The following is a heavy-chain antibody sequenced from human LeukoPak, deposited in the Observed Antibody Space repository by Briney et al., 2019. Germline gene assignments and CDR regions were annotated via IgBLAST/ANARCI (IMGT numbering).Heavy chain of an antibody. CDR3: ARGKRGYSSSWYDY. CDR1: GVSITDYY. CDR2: MYHSGHS. Sequence: SETLSLTCTVAGVSITDYYWAWIRQPPGKGLEWIGYMYHSGHSDYNPSLKSRVSISVDTSRSQFSLKLSSVTAADTAVYYCARGKRGYSSSWYDYWGQGTLVTVSS. J-gene: IGHJ4*02. D-gene: IGHD6-13*01. V-gene: IGHV4-59*12.